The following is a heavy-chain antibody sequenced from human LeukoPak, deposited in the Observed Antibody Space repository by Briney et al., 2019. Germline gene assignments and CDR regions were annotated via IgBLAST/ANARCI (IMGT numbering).Heavy chain of an antibody. Sequence: GASVKVSCKASGYTFTGYYMHWVRQAPGQGREWMGWINPNSGGTNYAQKFQGRVTMTRDTSISTAYMELSRLRSDDTAVYYCAREFTAAAGPDRVDYWGQGTLVTVSS. D-gene: IGHD6-13*01. CDR2: INPNSGGT. CDR3: AREFTAAAGPDRVDY. V-gene: IGHV1-2*02. J-gene: IGHJ4*02. CDR1: GYTFTGYY.